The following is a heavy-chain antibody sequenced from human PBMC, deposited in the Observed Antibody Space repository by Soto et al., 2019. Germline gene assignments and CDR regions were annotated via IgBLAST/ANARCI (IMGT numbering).Heavy chain of an antibody. CDR3: ARGNDFWSGYYTPQAKNWYFDL. CDR1: GFTFSSYS. D-gene: IGHD3-3*01. V-gene: IGHV3-48*02. CDR2: ISSSSSTI. J-gene: IGHJ2*01. Sequence: EVQLVESGGGLVQPGGSLRLSCAASGFTFSSYSMNWVRQAPGKGLEWVSYISSSSSTIYYADSVKGRFTISRDNAKNSLYRQMNSLREEETAVYYCARGNDFWSGYYTPQAKNWYFDLWGRGALVTVSS.